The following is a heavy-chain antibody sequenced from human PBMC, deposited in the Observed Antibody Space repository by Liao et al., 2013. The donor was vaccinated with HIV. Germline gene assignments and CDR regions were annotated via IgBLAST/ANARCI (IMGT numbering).Heavy chain of an antibody. CDR2: IHYTGTTGVYSGST. Sequence: VQLQESGPGLVKPSETLSLTCSFSGSSIGTKYWTWIRQPPGRGLEWIGYIHYTGTTGVYSGSTNYNPSLKSRLTISLDTSHNQLSLNLTAVTAADTAIYYCARGALFLGEPHLDFWGLGTPVIVSS. CDR3: ARGALFLGEPHLDF. V-gene: IGHV4-59*01. J-gene: IGHJ4*02. D-gene: IGHD3-10*01. CDR1: GSSIGTKY.